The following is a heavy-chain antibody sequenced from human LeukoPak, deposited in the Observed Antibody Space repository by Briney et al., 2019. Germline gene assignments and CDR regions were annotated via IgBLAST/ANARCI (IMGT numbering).Heavy chain of an antibody. CDR3: AREDLYDILTGREYYFDY. V-gene: IGHV4-39*01. CDR2: IYYSGST. J-gene: IGHJ4*02. Sequence: PSETLSLTCTVSGGSISSSSYYWGWIRQPPGKGLEWIGSIYYSGSTYYNPSLKSRVTISVDTSKNQFSLKLSSMTAADTAVYYCAREDLYDILTGREYYFDYWGQGTLVTVSS. CDR1: GGSISSSSYY. D-gene: IGHD3-9*01.